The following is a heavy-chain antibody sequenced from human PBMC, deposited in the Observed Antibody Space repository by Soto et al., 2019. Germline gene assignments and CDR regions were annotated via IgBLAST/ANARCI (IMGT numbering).Heavy chain of an antibody. Sequence: PSETLSLTCNVSGRSMISYYWSWIRQPAGKGLEWIGRIYTGGNTNYNPSLNSRVTMSVDTSKSQFSLSLNSVTAADTAVYYCGREGDDRHFFFDSWGQGTMVTVSS. CDR3: GREGDDRHFFFDS. CDR2: IYTGGNT. CDR1: GRSMISYY. J-gene: IGHJ4*02. D-gene: IGHD3-3*02. V-gene: IGHV4-4*07.